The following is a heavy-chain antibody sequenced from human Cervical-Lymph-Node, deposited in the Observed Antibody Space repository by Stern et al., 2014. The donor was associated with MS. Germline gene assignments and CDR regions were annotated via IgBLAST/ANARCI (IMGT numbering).Heavy chain of an antibody. CDR3: ARSLGYCSSTSCYAVDAFDI. CDR2: IYYSGST. Sequence: QVQLQESGPGLVKPSQTLSLTCTVSGGSISSGGYYWSWIRQHPGKGLAXIGYIYYSGSTYYNPSLKSRVTISVDTSKNQFSLKLSSVTAADTAVYYCARSLGYCSSTSCYAVDAFDIWGQGTMVTVSS. D-gene: IGHD2-2*01. CDR1: GGSISSGGYY. V-gene: IGHV4-31*03. J-gene: IGHJ3*02.